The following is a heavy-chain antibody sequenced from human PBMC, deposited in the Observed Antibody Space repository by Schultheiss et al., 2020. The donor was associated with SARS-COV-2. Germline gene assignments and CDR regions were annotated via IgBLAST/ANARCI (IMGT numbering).Heavy chain of an antibody. CDR2: ISANNGNT. V-gene: IGHV1-18*01. D-gene: IGHD1-1*01. CDR3: ARAADNTYGMDV. J-gene: IGHJ6*02. CDR1: GYTFSSYG. Sequence: ASVKVSCKASGYTFSSYGISWVRQGPGQGLEWMGWISANNGNTNYAQKLQGRVTMTTDTSTSTAYMELRSLRSDDTAVYYCARAADNTYGMDVWGQGTTVTVSS.